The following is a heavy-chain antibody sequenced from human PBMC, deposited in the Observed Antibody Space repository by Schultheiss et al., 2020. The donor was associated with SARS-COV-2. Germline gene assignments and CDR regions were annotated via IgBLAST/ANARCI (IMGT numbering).Heavy chain of an antibody. J-gene: IGHJ6*02. D-gene: IGHD2-15*01. CDR3: TRDKYCTIGSCPQVRWGGMDV. CDR1: GGSFSGYY. V-gene: IGHV4-34*09. CDR2: IYYSGST. Sequence: LRLSCAVYGGSFSGYYWSWIRQPPGKGLEWIGYIYYSGSTYYNPSLKSRVTISADTSKNEFSLKMSSVTAADTAVYYCTRDKYCTIGSCPQVRWGGMDVWGPGTTVTVSS.